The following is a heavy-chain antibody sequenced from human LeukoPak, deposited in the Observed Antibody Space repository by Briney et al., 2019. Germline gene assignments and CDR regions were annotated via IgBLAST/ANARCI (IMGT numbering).Heavy chain of an antibody. CDR3: AREWSGFGELPDY. J-gene: IGHJ4*02. CDR2: ICSGGST. D-gene: IGHD3-10*01. V-gene: IGHV3-53*01. Sequence: GGTLRLSCAASGFTVSSNYMSWVRQAPGKGLEWVSVICSGGSTYYADSVKGRFTISRDNAKNTLYLQMNSLRVEDTAVYYCAREWSGFGELPDYWGQGTLVTVSS. CDR1: GFTVSSNY.